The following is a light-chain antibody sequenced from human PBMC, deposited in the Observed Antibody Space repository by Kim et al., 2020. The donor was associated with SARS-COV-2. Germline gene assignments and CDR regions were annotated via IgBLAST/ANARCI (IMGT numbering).Light chain of an antibody. CDR3: QQYNKWPPRYT. Sequence: DIVMTQSPATLSVSPGERATLSCRASQSVRSDLAWYQQKPGQAPRLLIYDASTRATGIPDRFSGSGSGTEFTLTISSLQSEDFAAYYCQQYNKWPPRYTFGQGTNLEI. J-gene: IGKJ2*01. CDR1: QSVRSD. V-gene: IGKV3-15*01. CDR2: DAS.